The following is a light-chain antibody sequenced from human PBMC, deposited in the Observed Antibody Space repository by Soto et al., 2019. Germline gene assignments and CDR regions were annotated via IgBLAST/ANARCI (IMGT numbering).Light chain of an antibody. Sequence: IVMTQSPATLSVSPGDRATLSCRASQSVSSNLAWYQQKPGQAPRLLIYGASRRATGIPDRFTGSGSGTDFTLTISRLEPEDFAVYYCQQYVSSPWAFAQGTKV. J-gene: IGKJ1*01. CDR1: QSVSSN. CDR3: QQYVSSPWA. CDR2: GAS. V-gene: IGKV3-20*01.